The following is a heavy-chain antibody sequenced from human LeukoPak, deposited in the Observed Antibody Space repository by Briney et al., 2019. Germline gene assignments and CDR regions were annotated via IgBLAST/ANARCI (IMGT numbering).Heavy chain of an antibody. CDR3: ARTYDSWSGYYTTRPDDAFDI. J-gene: IGHJ3*02. Sequence: SETLSLTCAVSGYSISSGYYWGWIRQPPGKGLEWIGSIYHSGSTYYNPSLKSRVTISVDTSKNQFSLKLSSVTAADTAVYYCARTYDSWSGYYTTRPDDAFDIWGQGTMVTVSS. V-gene: IGHV4-38-2*01. CDR2: IYHSGST. CDR1: GYSISSGYY. D-gene: IGHD3-3*01.